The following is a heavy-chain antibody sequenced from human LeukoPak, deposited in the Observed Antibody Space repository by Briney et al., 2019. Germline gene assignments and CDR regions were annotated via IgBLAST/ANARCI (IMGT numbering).Heavy chain of an antibody. CDR2: ISSSGSTI. CDR1: GFTFSSYE. Sequence: GGSLRLSCAASGFTFSSYEMNWVRQAPGKGLEWVSYISSSGSTIYYADSVKGRFTLSRDNAKNSLYLQMNSLRAEDTAVYYCAREGIAAAGGYFDYWGQGTLVTVSP. CDR3: AREGIAAAGGYFDY. V-gene: IGHV3-48*03. J-gene: IGHJ4*02. D-gene: IGHD6-13*01.